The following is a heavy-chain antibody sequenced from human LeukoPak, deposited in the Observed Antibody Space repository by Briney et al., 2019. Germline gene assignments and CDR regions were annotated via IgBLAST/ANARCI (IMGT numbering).Heavy chain of an antibody. V-gene: IGHV3-23*01. Sequence: PGGSLRLSCAASGFTFSSYAMSWVRQAPGKGLEWVSAISGSGGSTYYADSVKGRFTISRDNSKNTLYLQMNSLRAEDTAVYYCARVTVTNYYYGMDVWGQGTTVTVSS. J-gene: IGHJ6*02. CDR1: GFTFSSYA. CDR3: ARVTVTNYYYGMDV. D-gene: IGHD4-17*01. CDR2: ISGSGGST.